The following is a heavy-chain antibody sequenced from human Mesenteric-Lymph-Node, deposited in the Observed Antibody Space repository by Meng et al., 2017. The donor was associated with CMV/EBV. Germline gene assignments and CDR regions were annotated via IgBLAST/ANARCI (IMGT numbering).Heavy chain of an antibody. Sequence: GSLRLSCTVSGASISGSSYYWGWIRQPPGKGLEWIGSIYYSGSTYYNPSLKSRVTISVDTSKRYFSLKLTSVTAADTAVYYCARSRYYYGSGTYYTGDFDYWGQGTLVTVSS. CDR2: IYYSGST. CDR1: GASISGSSYY. CDR3: ARSRYYYGSGTYYTGDFDY. J-gene: IGHJ4*02. D-gene: IGHD3-10*01. V-gene: IGHV4-39*02.